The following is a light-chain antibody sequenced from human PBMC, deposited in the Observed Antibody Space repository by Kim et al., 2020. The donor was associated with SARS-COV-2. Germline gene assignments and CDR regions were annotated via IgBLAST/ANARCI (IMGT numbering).Light chain of an antibody. CDR1: SGHSSYA. Sequence: SVKLTCTLSSGHSSYASAWHQQQPEKGPRYLMKLNRYGSHSKGDGIPARFSGSSSGAGRYLTISSLQSEDEADYYCQTWGTGIGVFGGGTKVTVL. J-gene: IGLJ3*02. V-gene: IGLV4-69*01. CDR3: QTWGTGIGV. CDR2: LNRYGSH.